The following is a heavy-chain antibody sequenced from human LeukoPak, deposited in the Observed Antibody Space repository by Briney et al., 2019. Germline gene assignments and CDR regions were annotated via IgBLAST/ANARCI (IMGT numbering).Heavy chain of an antibody. D-gene: IGHD5-18*01. CDR2: INHSGST. J-gene: IGHJ4*02. CDR1: GGSFSGYY. CDR3: ARDGRYTAMVSGIDY. Sequence: SETLSLTCAVYGGSFSGYYWSWIRQPPGKGLEWIGEINHSGSTNYNPSLKSRVTISVDTSKNQFSLKLSSVTAADTAVYYCARDGRYTAMVSGIDYWGQGTLVTVSS. V-gene: IGHV4-34*01.